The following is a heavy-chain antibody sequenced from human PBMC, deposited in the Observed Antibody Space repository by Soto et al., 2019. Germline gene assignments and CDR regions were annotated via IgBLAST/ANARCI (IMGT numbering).Heavy chain of an antibody. CDR3: ARGRRVGATTYYYYGMDV. D-gene: IGHD1-26*01. V-gene: IGHV1-69*02. CDR1: GGTFSSYT. CDR2: IIPILGIA. J-gene: IGHJ6*02. Sequence: ASVKVSCKASGGTFSSYTSSWVRQAPGQGLEWMGRIIPILGIANYAQKFQGRVTITADKSTSTAYMELSSLRSEDTAVYYCARGRRVGATTYYYYGMDVWGQGTTVTVSS.